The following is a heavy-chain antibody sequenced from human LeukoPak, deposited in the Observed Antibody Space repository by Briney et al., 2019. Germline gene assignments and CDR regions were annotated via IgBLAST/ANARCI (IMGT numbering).Heavy chain of an antibody. V-gene: IGHV3-53*01. Sequence: GGSLSLSCAASGFTFSSNYMTWVRQAPAKGLEWVSVIYSGGSTYYADSVKGRFTISRDNSKNTLYLQMNSLRAEDTAVYYCARAIGDAFDIWGQGTMVTVSS. CDR2: IYSGGST. D-gene: IGHD1-26*01. J-gene: IGHJ3*02. CDR1: GFTFSSNY. CDR3: ARAIGDAFDI.